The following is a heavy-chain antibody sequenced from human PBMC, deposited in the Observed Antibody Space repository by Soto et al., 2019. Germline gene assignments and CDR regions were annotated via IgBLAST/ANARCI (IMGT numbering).Heavy chain of an antibody. CDR3: ARGVHYPGDIYYYYMDV. Sequence: ASVKVSCKASGYTFTSYGISWVRQAPGQGLEWMGWVSAYNGNTNYAQKLQGRVTMTTDTSTSTAYMELRSLRSDDTAVYYCARGVHYPGDIYYYYMDVWGKGTTVTVS. CDR1: GYTFTSYG. J-gene: IGHJ6*03. V-gene: IGHV1-18*01. CDR2: VSAYNGNT. D-gene: IGHD4-17*01.